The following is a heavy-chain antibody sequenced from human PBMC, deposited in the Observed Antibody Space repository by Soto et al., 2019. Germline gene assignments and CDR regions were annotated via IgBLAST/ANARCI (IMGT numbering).Heavy chain of an antibody. CDR3: RSYSGYDKDFDY. Sequence: GASVKVSCKASGGTFSSYAISWVRQAPGQGLEWMGGIIPIFGTANYAQKFQGRVTITADESTSTAYMELSSLRSEDTAVYYCRSYSGYDKDFDYWGQGTLVTVSS. J-gene: IGHJ4*02. CDR2: IIPIFGTA. CDR1: GGTFSSYA. V-gene: IGHV1-69*13. D-gene: IGHD5-12*01.